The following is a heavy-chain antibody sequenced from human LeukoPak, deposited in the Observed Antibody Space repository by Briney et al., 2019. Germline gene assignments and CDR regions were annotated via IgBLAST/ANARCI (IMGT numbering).Heavy chain of an antibody. D-gene: IGHD6-19*01. J-gene: IGHJ4*02. CDR2: ISGRGDTT. V-gene: IGHV3-23*01. Sequence: GGSLRLSCVASEFTFNNYAMSWVRQAPGKGLEWVSTISGRGDTTYYADSVKGRFTISRDNAKNSLYLQMNSLRAEDTAVYYCAREKYSSGSYDYWGQGTLVTVSS. CDR1: EFTFNNYA. CDR3: AREKYSSGSYDY.